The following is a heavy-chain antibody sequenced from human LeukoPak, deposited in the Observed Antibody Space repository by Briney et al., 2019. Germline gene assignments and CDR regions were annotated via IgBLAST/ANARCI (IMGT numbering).Heavy chain of an antibody. CDR2: IKQDGSEK. Sequence: GGSLRLSCAASGFTFSHYWMSWVRQAPGKGLEWVANIKQDGSEKYYVDSVKGRFTISRDSAKNSLYLQMNGLRAEDTAVYYCAADSSGYYWAFWGQGTLVTVSS. CDR1: GFTFSHYW. V-gene: IGHV3-7*01. D-gene: IGHD3-22*01. J-gene: IGHJ1*01. CDR3: AADSSGYYWAF.